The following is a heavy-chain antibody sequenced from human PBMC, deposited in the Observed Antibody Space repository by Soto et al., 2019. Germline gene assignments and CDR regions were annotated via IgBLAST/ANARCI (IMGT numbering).Heavy chain of an antibody. D-gene: IGHD2-2*01. V-gene: IGHV1-3*01. CDR3: ARDKTPSQLSLGYCSSTSCYRVDY. CDR1: GYTFTSYA. CDR2: INAGNGNT. J-gene: IGHJ4*02. Sequence: ASVKVSCKASGYTFTSYAMHWVRQAPGQRLEWMGWINAGNGNTKYSQKFQGRVTITRDTSASIAYMELSSLRSEDTAVYYCARDKTPSQLSLGYCSSTSCYRVDYWGQGTLVTVSS.